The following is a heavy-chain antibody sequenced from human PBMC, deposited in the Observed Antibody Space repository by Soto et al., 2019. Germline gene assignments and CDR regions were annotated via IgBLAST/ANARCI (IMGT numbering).Heavy chain of an antibody. D-gene: IGHD1-1*01. V-gene: IGHV3-74*01. J-gene: IGHJ4*02. CDR3: VSDDMTLGIYY. CDR1: GFTFTSYW. Sequence: GGSLRLSCAASGFTFTSYWMHWVRQVPGKGLVWVSHINIDGSDTTYADSVKGRFTISRDNTKNTLYLQMNSLRAEDTAVYYCVSDDMTLGIYYWGLGNLLTVSS. CDR2: INIDGSDT.